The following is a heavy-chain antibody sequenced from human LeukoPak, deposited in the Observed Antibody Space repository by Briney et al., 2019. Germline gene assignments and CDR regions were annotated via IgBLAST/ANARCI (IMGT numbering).Heavy chain of an antibody. CDR3: ARRVLDYYDSSGSDAFDI. V-gene: IGHV3-21*01. Sequence: GGSLRLSCAASGFTFSSYSMNWARQAPGKGLEWASSISSSSSYIYYADSVKGRFTISRDNAKNSLYLQMNSLRAEDTAVYYCARRVLDYYDSSGSDAFDIWGQGTMVTVSS. CDR1: GFTFSSYS. J-gene: IGHJ3*02. CDR2: ISSSSSYI. D-gene: IGHD3-22*01.